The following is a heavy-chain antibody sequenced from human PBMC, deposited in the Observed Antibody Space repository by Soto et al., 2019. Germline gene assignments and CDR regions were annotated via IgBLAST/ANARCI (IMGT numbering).Heavy chain of an antibody. CDR3: TRRKERSGPHYFDY. D-gene: IGHD6-25*01. Sequence: QVQLVQSGAEVKKPGASVKVFCKASGFTFTTYDIHWVRQATGQGLEWMGWMSPNSGNAGYAQKFQGRVTMTRNTSISTAYMELSSLTSEDTALYYCTRRKERSGPHYFDYWGQGSLVTVSS. CDR1: GFTFTTYD. J-gene: IGHJ4*02. CDR2: MSPNSGNA. V-gene: IGHV1-8*01.